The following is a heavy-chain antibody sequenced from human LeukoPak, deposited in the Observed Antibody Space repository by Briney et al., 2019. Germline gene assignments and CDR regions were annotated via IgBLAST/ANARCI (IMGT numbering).Heavy chain of an antibody. V-gene: IGHV3-30*02. CDR1: GFTFSDFA. D-gene: IGHD1-14*01. Sequence: EGSLRLSCAASGFTFSDFAMHWVRQVPGKGLEWVAFIQYDGSNKFYADSVKGRFTISRDNSKNTLYLQMNSLRPEDTAVYYCAKDPITQNSRPDYFDYWGQGILVTVSS. CDR3: AKDPITQNSRPDYFDY. CDR2: IQYDGSNK. J-gene: IGHJ4*02.